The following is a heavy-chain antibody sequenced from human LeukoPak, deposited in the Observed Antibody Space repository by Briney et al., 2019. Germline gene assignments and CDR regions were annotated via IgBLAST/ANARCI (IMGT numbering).Heavy chain of an antibody. V-gene: IGHV4-4*02. Sequence: SGTLSLTCAVSVGSINSGNWWSWVRQSPGKGLEWIGEIYHNGTPNYNPSLKSRVTISADTFKNHFSLKMTSVTAADTAVYYCARLKGGGRWFDPWGQGTLVTVSS. D-gene: IGHD3-16*01. CDR3: ARLKGGGRWFDP. CDR2: IYHNGTP. J-gene: IGHJ5*02. CDR1: VGSINSGNW.